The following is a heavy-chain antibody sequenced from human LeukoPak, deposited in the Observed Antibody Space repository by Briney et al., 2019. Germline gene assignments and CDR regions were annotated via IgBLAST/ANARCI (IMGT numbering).Heavy chain of an antibody. CDR3: ARLSLRDGCKDY. Sequence: GESLQISCKGSGYIFTSYWIGWARQLPGKGLEWMGIIYPGDSDTRYSPSFQGQVTISADKSISTAYLQWSSLKASDTAMYYCARLSLRDGCKDYWGQGTLVTVSS. V-gene: IGHV5-51*01. CDR1: GYIFTSYW. D-gene: IGHD5-24*01. J-gene: IGHJ4*02. CDR2: IYPGDSDT.